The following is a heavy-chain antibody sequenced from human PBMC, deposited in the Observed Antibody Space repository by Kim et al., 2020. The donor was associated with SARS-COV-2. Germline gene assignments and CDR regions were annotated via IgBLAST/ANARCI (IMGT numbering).Heavy chain of an antibody. CDR3: ARALRYFDWLLSHYYYYYMDV. D-gene: IGHD3-9*01. Sequence: ASVKVSCKASGYTFTSYDINWVRQATGQGLEWMGWMNPNSGNTGYAQKFQGRVTMTRNTSISTAYMELSSLRSEDTAVYYCARALRYFDWLLSHYYYYYMDVWGKGTTVTGSS. V-gene: IGHV1-8*01. CDR1: GYTFTSYD. CDR2: MNPNSGNT. J-gene: IGHJ6*03.